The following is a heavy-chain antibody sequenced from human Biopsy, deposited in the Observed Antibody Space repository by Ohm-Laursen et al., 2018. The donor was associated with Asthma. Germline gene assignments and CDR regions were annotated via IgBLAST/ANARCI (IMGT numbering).Heavy chain of an antibody. CDR3: ARKIAARGGMGV. D-gene: IGHD6-6*01. CDR1: GITFSTYG. V-gene: IGHV3-33*01. CDR2: IWYDGREK. Sequence: SLRLSCAASGITFSTYGMHWVRQAPGKGLEWVSFIWYDGREKTYADSVKGRFTISRDNSKNTLYLQMNSLRAEDTAVYYCARKIAARGGMGVWGQRTTVTVSS. J-gene: IGHJ6*02.